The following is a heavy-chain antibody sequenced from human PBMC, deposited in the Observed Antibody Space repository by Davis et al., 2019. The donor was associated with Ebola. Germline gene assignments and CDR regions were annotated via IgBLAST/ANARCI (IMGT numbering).Heavy chain of an antibody. CDR3: VRRGAFDV. D-gene: IGHD3-10*01. CDR2: IYPADSDT. CDR1: GYSFSTYW. Sequence: GESLKISCKASGYSFSTYWIGWVRQMPGKGLEWMGIIYPADSDTRYSPSFQGQVTISADRSINTAFLQWTSLKASDTAMYYCVRRGAFDVWGQGTMVTVSS. V-gene: IGHV5-51*01. J-gene: IGHJ3*01.